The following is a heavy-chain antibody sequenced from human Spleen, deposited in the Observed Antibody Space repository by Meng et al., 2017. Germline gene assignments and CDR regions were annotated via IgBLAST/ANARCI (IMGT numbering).Heavy chain of an antibody. CDR2: IYTSGST. Sequence: SCTVSGGSISSGSYYWSWIRQPAGKGLEWIGRIYTSGSTNYNPSLKSRVTISVDTSKNQFSLKLSSVTAADTAVYYCARDRYRWELDGMDVWGQGTTVTVSS. J-gene: IGHJ6*02. V-gene: IGHV4-61*02. CDR1: GGSISSGSYY. D-gene: IGHD1-26*01. CDR3: ARDRYRWELDGMDV.